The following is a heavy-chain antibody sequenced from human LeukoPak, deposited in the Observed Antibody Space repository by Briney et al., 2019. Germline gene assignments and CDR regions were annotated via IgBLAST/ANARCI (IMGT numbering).Heavy chain of an antibody. D-gene: IGHD3-22*01. CDR2: ISYDGSNK. V-gene: IGHV3-30*19. CDR1: GFTFSSYG. Sequence: GGSLRLSCAASGFTFSSYGMHWVRQAPGKGLEWVAVISYDGSNKYYADSVKGRFTISRDNSKNTLYLQMNSLRAEDTAVYYCASPEFNYYDSSGYTGAFDYWGQGTLVTVSS. CDR3: ASPEFNYYDSSGYTGAFDY. J-gene: IGHJ4*02.